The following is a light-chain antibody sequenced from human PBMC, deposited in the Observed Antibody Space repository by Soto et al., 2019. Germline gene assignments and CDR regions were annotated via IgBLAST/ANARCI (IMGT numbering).Light chain of an antibody. Sequence: QSVLTQPASLSGSPGQSITIFCTGSSSDVGGYDYVSWYQQHPGKAPKLVIYEVNHRPSGVSDRFSGSKSGRTASLTISGLQAEDEAVYFCSSYTTSRTLVFGGGTKLTVL. CDR3: SSYTTSRTLV. J-gene: IGLJ3*02. V-gene: IGLV2-14*01. CDR1: SSDVGGYDY. CDR2: EVN.